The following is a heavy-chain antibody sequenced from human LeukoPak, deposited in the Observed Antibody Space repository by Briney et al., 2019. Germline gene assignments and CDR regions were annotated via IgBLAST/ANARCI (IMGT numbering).Heavy chain of an antibody. CDR2: IIPIFGTA. J-gene: IGHJ5*02. CDR1: GGTFSSYA. Sequence: GASVKVSCKASGGTFSSYAISWVRQAPGQGLEWMGGIIPIFGTANYAQKFQGRVTITADESTSTAYMELSSLRSEDTAVYYCARAAAGPTRGGWFDPWGQGTLVTVSS. V-gene: IGHV1-69*13. D-gene: IGHD6-13*01. CDR3: ARAAAGPTRGGWFDP.